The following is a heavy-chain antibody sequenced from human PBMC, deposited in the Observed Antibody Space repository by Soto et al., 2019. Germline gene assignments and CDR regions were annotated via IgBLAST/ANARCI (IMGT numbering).Heavy chain of an antibody. J-gene: IGHJ4*02. CDR3: ARTGDGHHDFLDY. V-gene: IGHV3-7*01. CDR1: GFNFSSYW. Sequence: EVHLEESGGGLVHPGGSLRLSCAASGFNFSSYWMNWVRQAPGKGLEWVANIDEDGSEYNDAESVRGRFTISRDNAKNTLYLQMNSLRAADTAVYYCARTGDGHHDFLDYWGQGILVSVSS. CDR2: IDEDGSEY. D-gene: IGHD1-1*01.